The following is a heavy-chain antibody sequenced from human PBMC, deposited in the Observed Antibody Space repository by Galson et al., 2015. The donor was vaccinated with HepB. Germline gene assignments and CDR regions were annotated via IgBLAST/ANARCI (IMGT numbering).Heavy chain of an antibody. CDR2: IFSNDEK. V-gene: IGHV2-26*01. CDR1: GFSLSNARMG. D-gene: IGHD6-6*01. J-gene: IGHJ5*02. Sequence: PALVKPTQTLTLTCTVSGFSLSNARMGVSWIRQPPGKALEWLAHIFSNDEKSYSTSLKSRLTISKDTSKSQVVLTMTNMDPVDTATYYCARDVECSSSLWFDPWGQGTLVTGSS. CDR3: ARDVECSSSLWFDP.